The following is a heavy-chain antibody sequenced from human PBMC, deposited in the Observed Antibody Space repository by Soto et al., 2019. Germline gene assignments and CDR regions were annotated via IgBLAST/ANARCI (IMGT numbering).Heavy chain of an antibody. D-gene: IGHD1-26*01. CDR2: INPSGGST. CDR1: GYTFTSYY. J-gene: IGHJ6*02. V-gene: IGHV1-46*01. CDR3: ARESREHSSSGGLDV. Sequence: ASVKVSCKASGYTFTSYYMHWVRQAPGQGLEWMGIINPSGGSTSYAQKFQGRVTMTRDTSTSTVYMELSSLRSADTAVYYCARESREHSSSGGLDVWGQGTTVTVSS.